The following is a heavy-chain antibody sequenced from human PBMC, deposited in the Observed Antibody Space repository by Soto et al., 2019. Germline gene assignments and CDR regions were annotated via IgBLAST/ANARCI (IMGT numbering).Heavy chain of an antibody. CDR1: GFTFSSYA. J-gene: IGHJ6*02. Sequence: GGSLRLSCAASGFTFSSYAMSWVRQAPGKGLEWVSGIYSGGSKYYADSVKGGFTISRDNYKNTMYLQKKSRRAEDTAVYYCSSSLLSFGDYYYGMDVWGQGTTVTVSS. CDR3: SSSLLSFGDYYYGMDV. CDR2: IYSGGSK. V-gene: IGHV3-53*01. D-gene: IGHD3-10*01.